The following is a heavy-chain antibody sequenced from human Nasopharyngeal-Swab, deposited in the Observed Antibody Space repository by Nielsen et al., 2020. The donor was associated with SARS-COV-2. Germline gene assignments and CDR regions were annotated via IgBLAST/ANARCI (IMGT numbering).Heavy chain of an antibody. D-gene: IGHD1-1*01. J-gene: IGHJ4*02. CDR2: IWYDGSNK. CDR3: ARDPVYSVRRNEGTGGYFDY. V-gene: IGHV3-33*01. Sequence: GESLKISCAASGFTFSSYGMHWVRQAPGKGLEWVAVIWYDGSNKYYTNSVKGRFTISRDNSKNTLYFQMNSLRAEDTAVYYCARDPVYSVRRNEGTGGYFDYWGQGTLVTVSS. CDR1: GFTFSSYG.